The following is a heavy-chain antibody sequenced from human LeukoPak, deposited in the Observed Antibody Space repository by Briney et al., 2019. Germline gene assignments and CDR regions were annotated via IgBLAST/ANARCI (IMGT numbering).Heavy chain of an antibody. CDR2: IWYDGSNK. J-gene: IGHJ4*02. CDR3: ARDLYCSSTSCSITMVRGVITIPPLGY. D-gene: IGHD3-10*01. CDR1: GFTFSSYG. Sequence: GGSLRLSCAASGFTFSSYGMHWVRQAPGKGLEWVAVIWYDGSNKYYADSVKGRFTISRDNSKNTLYLQMNSLRAEDTAVYYCARDLYCSSTSCSITMVRGVITIPPLGYWGQGTLVTVSS. V-gene: IGHV3-33*01.